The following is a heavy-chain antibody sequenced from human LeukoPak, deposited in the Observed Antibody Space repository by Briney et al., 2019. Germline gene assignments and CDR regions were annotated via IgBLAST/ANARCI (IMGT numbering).Heavy chain of an antibody. Sequence: PSETLSLTCAVYGGSFSGYYWSWIRQPPGKGLEWIGEINHSGSTNYNPSLKSRVTISVDTSKNQFSLKLSSVTAADTAVYYCAGIDIYYYDSSGYYSFDYWGQGTLVTVPS. CDR2: INHSGST. V-gene: IGHV4-34*01. CDR3: AGIDIYYYDSSGYYSFDY. D-gene: IGHD3-22*01. CDR1: GGSFSGYY. J-gene: IGHJ4*02.